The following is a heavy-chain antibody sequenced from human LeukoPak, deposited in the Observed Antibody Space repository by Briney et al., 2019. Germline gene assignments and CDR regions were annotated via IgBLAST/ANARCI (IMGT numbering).Heavy chain of an antibody. V-gene: IGHV3-74*01. CDR1: GFTFRSSW. J-gene: IGHJ4*02. CDR2: INGDGSST. CDR3: GREGDKAVAGSLVY. D-gene: IGHD6-19*01. Sequence: GGSLRVSCAASGFTFRSSWTHWVRQAPGKGLVWVSRINGDGSSTSYADSVKGRFTISRDNAKNTLSLEMNSLRAEDTAVYYCGREGDKAVAGSLVYWGQGILVTVSS.